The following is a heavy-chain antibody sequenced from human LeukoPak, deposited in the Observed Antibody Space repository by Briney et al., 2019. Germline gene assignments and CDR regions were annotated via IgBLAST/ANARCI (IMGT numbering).Heavy chain of an antibody. D-gene: IGHD5-18*01. CDR2: ISYDGSNK. CDR1: GFTFSSYA. J-gene: IGHJ4*02. V-gene: IGHV3-30*04. Sequence: GGSPRLSCAASGFTFSSYAMHWVRQAPGKGLEWVAVISYDGSNKYYADSVKGRFTISRDNSKNTLYLQMNSLRAEDTAVYYCARDGGYSYGYYFDYWGQGTLVTVSS. CDR3: ARDGGYSYGYYFDY.